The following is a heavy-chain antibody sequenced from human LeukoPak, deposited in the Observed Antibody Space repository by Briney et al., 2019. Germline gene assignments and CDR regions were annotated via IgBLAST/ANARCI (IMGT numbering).Heavy chain of an antibody. CDR1: GFSVSNNY. CDR3: AKLLRAAWYFDL. V-gene: IGHV3-53*01. J-gene: IGHJ2*01. CDR2: IYSGGTT. Sequence: PGGSLRLSCAASGFSVSNNYMSWVRQAPGKGLEWVSLIYSGGTTYYPDSVKGRFTISRDISKNTLYLQMNSLRAEDTAMYYCAKLLRAAWYFDLWGRGTLVTVSS. D-gene: IGHD3-10*01.